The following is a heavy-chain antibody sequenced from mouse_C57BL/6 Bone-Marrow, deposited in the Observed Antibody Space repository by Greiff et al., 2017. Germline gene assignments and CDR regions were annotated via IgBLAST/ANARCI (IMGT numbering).Heavy chain of an antibody. J-gene: IGHJ1*03. D-gene: IGHD1-1*01. Sequence: QVQLKESGAELARPGASVKLSCKASGYTFTSYGISWVKQRTGQGLEWIGEIYPRSGNTYYNEKFKGKATLTADKSSSTAYMELRSLTSEDSAVYFCARGHYGSRYFDVWGTGTTVTVSS. V-gene: IGHV1-81*01. CDR3: ARGHYGSRYFDV. CDR1: GYTFTSYG. CDR2: IYPRSGNT.